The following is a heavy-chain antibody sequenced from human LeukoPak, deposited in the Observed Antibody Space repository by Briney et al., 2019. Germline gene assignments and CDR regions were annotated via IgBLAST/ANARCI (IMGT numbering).Heavy chain of an antibody. V-gene: IGHV3-74*03. Sequence: PGGSLRLSCAASGFTFSSSWMQWVRQAPGQGLVWVSRINSDESVTTYTNSVKGRFIISRDNAKNTLYLQMNSLRAEDTAMYYCVRSRFTTSSFDYWGQGTLVTVSS. J-gene: IGHJ4*02. D-gene: IGHD2-2*01. CDR1: GFTFSSSW. CDR2: INSDESVT. CDR3: VRSRFTTSSFDY.